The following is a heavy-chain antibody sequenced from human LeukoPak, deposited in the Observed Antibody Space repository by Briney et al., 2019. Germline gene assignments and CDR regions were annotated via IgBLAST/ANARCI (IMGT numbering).Heavy chain of an antibody. CDR1: GFTFSNYV. Sequence: GRSLTLSCAASGFTFSNYVIHWVRQAPGKGLEWVAIISYDGSNKKYADSVKGRFTISRDNSKNTLYLQMNSLRAEDTAVYYCARGMSGGYSPPDYWGQGTLVTVSS. CDR2: ISYDGSNK. J-gene: IGHJ4*02. V-gene: IGHV3-30*03. D-gene: IGHD1-26*01. CDR3: ARGMSGGYSPPDY.